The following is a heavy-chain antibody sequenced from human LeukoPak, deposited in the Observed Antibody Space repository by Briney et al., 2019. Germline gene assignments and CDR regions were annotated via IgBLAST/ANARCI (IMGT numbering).Heavy chain of an antibody. CDR1: GFTFTSYG. V-gene: IGHV3-30*03. CDR3: ARDLSPVVRASPMGH. D-gene: IGHD3-10*01. CDR2: ITYDGYYK. J-gene: IGHJ4*02. Sequence: GRSLRLSCAGAGFTFTSYGMHWVRQSPGKGLEWVALITYDGYYKYYSDSVKGRFTISSDTSKNTLYLQMNSLRAEDTAVYYCARDLSPVVRASPMGHWGQGTLVTVSS.